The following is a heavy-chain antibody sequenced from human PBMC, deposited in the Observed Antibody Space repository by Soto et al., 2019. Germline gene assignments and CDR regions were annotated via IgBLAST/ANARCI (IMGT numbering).Heavy chain of an antibody. J-gene: IGHJ4*02. CDR1: GGLIRGLF. CDR3: ARHRGPAPVY. D-gene: IGHD3-10*01. Sequence: QVQLQEAGPGTVKASETPAPTCTCSGGLIRGLFLTLIRPPPGKGLEWVGSLFYGGTTDYNPSLKSRLTMSLDTSKNHFSLKLRSVTAADTAVYYCARHRGPAPVYWGQGTLVTASS. CDR2: LFYGGTT. V-gene: IGHV4-59*04.